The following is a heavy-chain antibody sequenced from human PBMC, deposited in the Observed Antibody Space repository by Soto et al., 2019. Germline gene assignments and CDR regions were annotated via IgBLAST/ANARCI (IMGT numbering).Heavy chain of an antibody. J-gene: IGHJ6*02. V-gene: IGHV3-30*18. CDR3: AKEPIAAAGRYYYYYGMDV. Sequence: SLRLSCAASGFTFSSYGMHWVRQAPGKGLEWVAVISYDGSNKYYADSVKGRFTISRDNSKNTLYLQMNSLRAEDTAVYYCAKEPIAAAGRYYYYYGMDVWGQGTTVTVSS. CDR2: ISYDGSNK. D-gene: IGHD6-13*01. CDR1: GFTFSSYG.